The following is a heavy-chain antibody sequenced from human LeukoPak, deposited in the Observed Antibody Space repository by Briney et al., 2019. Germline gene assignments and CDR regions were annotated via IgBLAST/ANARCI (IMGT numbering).Heavy chain of an antibody. CDR1: GGSISSYY. J-gene: IGHJ6*03. Sequence: PSETLSLTCTVSGGSISSYYWSWIRQPPGKGPEWIGYIYYSGSTNYNPSLTSRVTISVDTSKIKFSLKLSSVTAADTAVYYCARIHPPSYCSGDSCYSYYYCYMDVWGKGTTVTVSS. CDR2: IYYSGST. V-gene: IGHV4-59*08. D-gene: IGHD2-15*01. CDR3: ARIHPPSYCSGDSCYSYYYCYMDV.